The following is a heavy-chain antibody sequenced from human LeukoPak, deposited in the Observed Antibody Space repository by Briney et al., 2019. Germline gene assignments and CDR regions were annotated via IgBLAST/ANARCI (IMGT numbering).Heavy chain of an antibody. CDR1: GFSFSSYG. CDR3: ATDRGSSPFDY. D-gene: IGHD3-16*01. Sequence: GGSLRLSRAASGFSFSSYGMHWVRQAPGKGLEWVAVIWSDGRNKYYADSVKGRFTISRDNSKNTLYLQMNSLRAEDTAVYYCATDRGSSPFDYWGQGTLVTVSS. V-gene: IGHV3-33*01. J-gene: IGHJ4*02. CDR2: IWSDGRNK.